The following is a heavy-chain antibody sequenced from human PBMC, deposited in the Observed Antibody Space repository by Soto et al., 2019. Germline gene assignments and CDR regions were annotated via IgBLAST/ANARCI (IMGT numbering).Heavy chain of an antibody. Sequence: PSETLSLTCTVSGGSISSYYWSWIRQPPGKGLEWIGYIYYSGSTNYNPSLKSRVTISVDTSKNQFSLKLSSVTAADTAVYYCARASLGEVRFLEWLLAPGWFDPWGQGTLVTVSS. CDR2: IYYSGST. V-gene: IGHV4-59*01. CDR1: GGSISSYY. D-gene: IGHD3-3*01. CDR3: ARASLGEVRFLEWLLAPGWFDP. J-gene: IGHJ5*02.